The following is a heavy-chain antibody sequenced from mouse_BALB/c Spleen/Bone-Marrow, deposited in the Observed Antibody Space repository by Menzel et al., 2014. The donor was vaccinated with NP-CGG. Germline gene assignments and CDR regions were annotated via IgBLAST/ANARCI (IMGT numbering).Heavy chain of an antibody. Sequence: VQLQQSGAELVKPGASVKLSCTASGFNIKDTYMHWVKQRPEQGLEWIERIDPANGNTKYDPKFQGKATITADTSSNTAYLQLSSLTSEDTAVYYCATYYRYDRRFAYWGQGTLVTVSA. J-gene: IGHJ3*01. CDR3: ATYYRYDRRFAY. D-gene: IGHD2-14*01. V-gene: IGHV14-3*02. CDR2: IDPANGNT. CDR1: GFNIKDTY.